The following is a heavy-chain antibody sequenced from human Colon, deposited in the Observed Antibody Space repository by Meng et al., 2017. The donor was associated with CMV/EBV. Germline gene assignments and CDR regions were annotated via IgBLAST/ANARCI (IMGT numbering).Heavy chain of an antibody. D-gene: IGHD2-15*01. J-gene: IGHJ3*01. CDR1: GGTFSSYT. CDR2: ILPILGTV. Sequence: SVKVSCKASGGTFSSYTINWVRQAPGQGLEWMGRILPILGTVKHSQNFQGRVTITADKSTSTAYVELESLRSEDTAVYYCARDGLYSDAFDVWGQGTMVTVSS. CDR3: ARDGLYSDAFDV. V-gene: IGHV1-69*08.